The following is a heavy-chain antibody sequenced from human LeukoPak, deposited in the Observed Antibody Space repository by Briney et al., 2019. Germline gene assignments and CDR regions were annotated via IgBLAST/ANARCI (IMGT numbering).Heavy chain of an antibody. J-gene: IGHJ4*02. CDR1: GFTFSSYG. Sequence: GGSLRLSCAASGFTFSSYGMHWVRQAPGKGLEWVAFIQYDGSNKYYADSVKGRFTISRDNSKNTLYLQMNSLRAEDTAVYYCANLAWSGYYGYFDYWGQGTLVTVSS. D-gene: IGHD3-3*01. CDR2: IQYDGSNK. V-gene: IGHV3-30*02. CDR3: ANLAWSGYYGYFDY.